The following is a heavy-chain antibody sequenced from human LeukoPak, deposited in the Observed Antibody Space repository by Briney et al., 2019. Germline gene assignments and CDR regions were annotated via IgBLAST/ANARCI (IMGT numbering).Heavy chain of an antibody. D-gene: IGHD5-24*01. J-gene: IGHJ6*03. Sequence: PGGSLRLSCAASGFTFDDYGMSWVRQAPGKGLEWVSGINWNGGSTGYADSVKGRFTISRDNAKNSLYLQMNSLRAEDTALYYCARARGDGYNRIYYYYYMDVWGKGTTVTVSS. CDR3: ARARGDGYNRIYYYYYMDV. CDR2: INWNGGST. CDR1: GFTFDDYG. V-gene: IGHV3-20*04.